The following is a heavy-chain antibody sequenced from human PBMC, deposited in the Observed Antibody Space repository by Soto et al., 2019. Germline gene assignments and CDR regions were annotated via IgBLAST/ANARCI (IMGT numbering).Heavy chain of an antibody. D-gene: IGHD3-22*01. Sequence: GGSLRLSCASSGFTFRNYGMNLVRQAPGKGLEWVSYTGLGSSTKYYADSVEGRFTISRDNAKNSLYLQMNSLRAEDTAVYYCARDQLYYNDISGRPLNAFDVWGQGTMLTVSS. J-gene: IGHJ3*01. CDR1: GFTFRNYG. CDR3: ARDQLYYNDISGRPLNAFDV. V-gene: IGHV3-48*01. CDR2: TGLGSSTK.